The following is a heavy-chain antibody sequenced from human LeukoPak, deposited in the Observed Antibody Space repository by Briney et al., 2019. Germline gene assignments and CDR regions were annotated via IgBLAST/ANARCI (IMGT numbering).Heavy chain of an antibody. CDR2: MNPNSGNT. CDR1: GYTFTSYD. V-gene: IGHV1-8*01. Sequence: GASVKVSCKASGYTFTSYDINWVRQATGQGLEWMGWMNPNSGNTGYAQKFQGRVTMTRNTSISTAYMELSSLRSEDTAVYYCARVNCSSTSCYFIDWFDPWGQGTLVTVSS. CDR3: ARVNCSSTSCYFIDWFDP. D-gene: IGHD2-2*01. J-gene: IGHJ5*02.